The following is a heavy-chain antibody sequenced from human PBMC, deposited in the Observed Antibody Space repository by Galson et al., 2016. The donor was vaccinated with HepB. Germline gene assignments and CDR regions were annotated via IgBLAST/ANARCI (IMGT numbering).Heavy chain of an antibody. CDR3: AVSADYYDSSGYSQY. Sequence: SVKVSCKASGYTFTSYYMHWVRQAPGQGLEWMGIINPSGGSTSYAQKFQGRVTMTRDTSTSTVYMELSSLRSEDTAVYYCAVSADYYDSSGYSQYWGQGTLVTVSS. CDR1: GYTFTSYY. V-gene: IGHV1-46*01. CDR2: INPSGGST. D-gene: IGHD3-22*01. J-gene: IGHJ4*02.